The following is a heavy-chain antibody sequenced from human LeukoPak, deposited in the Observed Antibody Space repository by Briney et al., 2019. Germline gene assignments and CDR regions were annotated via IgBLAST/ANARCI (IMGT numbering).Heavy chain of an antibody. CDR2: IYYSGST. V-gene: IGHV4-31*03. CDR3: ASMPLGVYYFDY. Sequence: PSQTLSLTCTVSGGFISSDYYYWSWIRQHPGKGLEWIGYIYYSGSTYYNPSLKSRVTISVDTSKNQFSLKLSSVTAADTAVYYCASMPLGVYYFDYWGQGTLVTVSS. D-gene: IGHD3-16*01. J-gene: IGHJ4*02. CDR1: GGFISSDYYY.